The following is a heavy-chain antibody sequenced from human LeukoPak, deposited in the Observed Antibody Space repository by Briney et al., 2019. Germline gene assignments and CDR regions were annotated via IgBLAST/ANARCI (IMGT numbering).Heavy chain of an antibody. CDR2: MNPNSGNT. CDR3: ARVYSEQWLVDY. V-gene: IGHV1-8*01. CDR1: GYTFTSYD. J-gene: IGHJ4*02. Sequence: GASVKVSCKASGYTFTSYDINWVRQATGQGLEWMGWMNPNSGNTGYAQKFQGRVTMTRNTSISTAYMELSSLRSEDTAVCYCARVYSEQWLVDYWGQGTLVTVSS. D-gene: IGHD6-19*01.